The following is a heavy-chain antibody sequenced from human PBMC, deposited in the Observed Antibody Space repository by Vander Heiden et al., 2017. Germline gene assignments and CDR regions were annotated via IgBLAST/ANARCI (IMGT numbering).Heavy chain of an antibody. J-gene: IGHJ4*02. D-gene: IGHD2-15*01. CDR2: SNYSGTT. CDR1: GGSISSISYF. V-gene: IGHV4-39*01. CDR3: ATYDPAVSGGYFDY. Sequence: QLQLQESGPGLVQPSETLSLTCTVSGGSISSISYFWGWIRQPPGKGLEWIGISNYSGTTQYNTSLKSRVTISVDTSKNQFSLKLSSVTAADTALFYCATYDPAVSGGYFDYWGQGTLVTVSS.